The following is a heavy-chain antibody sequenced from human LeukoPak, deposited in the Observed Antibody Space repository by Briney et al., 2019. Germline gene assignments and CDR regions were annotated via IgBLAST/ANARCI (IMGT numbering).Heavy chain of an antibody. D-gene: IGHD3-10*01. Sequence: GGSLRHSCAAPGFTVSSNYMTWGRQAPGKGLEWDSVIYSGVSSTYYADSVKGRFTISRDNSKNTLYLQINTLRAEDTAVYYCARRVAGGYYYDYWGQGTLVTVSS. CDR2: IYSGVSST. CDR1: GFTVSSNY. J-gene: IGHJ4*02. V-gene: IGHV3-66*01. CDR3: ARRVAGGYYYDY.